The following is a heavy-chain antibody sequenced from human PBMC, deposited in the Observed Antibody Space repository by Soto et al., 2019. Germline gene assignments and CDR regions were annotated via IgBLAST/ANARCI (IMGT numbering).Heavy chain of an antibody. D-gene: IGHD3-10*01. V-gene: IGHV1-69*01. Sequence: ASGKVSFKASGGTFTSYSISWVRQAPGQGLECMGGIIPIFGTANYAQKFQGRVTITADQSTSTAYMELSSLRSEDTALYYCARMSPGDWFDPCGQRTL. J-gene: IGHJ5*02. CDR3: ARMSPGDWFDP. CDR2: IIPIFGTA. CDR1: GGTFTSYS.